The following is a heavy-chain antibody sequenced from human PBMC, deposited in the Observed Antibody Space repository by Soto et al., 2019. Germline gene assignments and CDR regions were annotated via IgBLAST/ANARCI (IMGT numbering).Heavy chain of an antibody. Sequence: SEPLSLTCTVSGDSISSHYWSWVRQPPGKGLEWIGYIYYSGSTNYSPSLKSRVTISVDSSKNQFSLNLTSVTAADTAVYYCARGAYDTGFDPWGQGTLVTVSS. CDR3: ARGAYDTGFDP. CDR1: GDSISSHY. J-gene: IGHJ5*02. V-gene: IGHV4-59*11. D-gene: IGHD5-12*01. CDR2: IYYSGST.